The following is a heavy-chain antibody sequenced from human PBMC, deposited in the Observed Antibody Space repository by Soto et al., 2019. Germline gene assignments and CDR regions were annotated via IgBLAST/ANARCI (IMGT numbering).Heavy chain of an antibody. CDR3: ARVRSLAAGGTFDY. V-gene: IGHV4-61*01. J-gene: IGHJ4*02. Sequence: SETLSLTCTVSGGSVSSANYCWSWIRQPPGKGLEWIGYIYYSGSTNYNPSLKSRVTISVDTSKNQFSLKLSSVTAADTAVYYCARVRSLAAGGTFDYWGQGTLVTVSS. CDR2: IYYSGST. D-gene: IGHD6-13*01. CDR1: GGSVSSANYC.